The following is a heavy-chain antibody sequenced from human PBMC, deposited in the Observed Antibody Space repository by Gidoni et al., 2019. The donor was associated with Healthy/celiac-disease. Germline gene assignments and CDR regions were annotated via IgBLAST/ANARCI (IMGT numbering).Heavy chain of an antibody. V-gene: IGHV4-39*01. D-gene: IGHD5-18*01. CDR3: ARRGYSYGFLYYYYGMDV. Sequence: QLQLQESGPGLVKPSETLSLTCTVSVGSISSSSYYWGWIRQPPGKGLEWIGSIYYSGSTYYNPSLKSRVTISVDTSKNQFSLKLSSVTAADTAVYYCARRGYSYGFLYYYYGMDVWGQGTTVTVSS. J-gene: IGHJ6*02. CDR2: IYYSGST. CDR1: VGSISSSSYY.